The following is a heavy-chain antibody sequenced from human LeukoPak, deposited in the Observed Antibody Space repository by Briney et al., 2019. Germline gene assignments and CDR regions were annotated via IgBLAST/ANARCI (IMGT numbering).Heavy chain of an antibody. Sequence: ASVKVSCKASGDTFTSYGFSWVRQAPGQGLEWMGWVSAYNGKTNYAQRFQGRVAMTTVTSTSTVYMELRSLRSDDTAVYYCARPAGIGTTGTTDYFDFWGRGTLVIVSS. CDR2: VSAYNGKT. J-gene: IGHJ4*02. CDR1: GDTFTSYG. CDR3: ARPAGIGTTGTTDYFDF. V-gene: IGHV1-18*01. D-gene: IGHD1-1*01.